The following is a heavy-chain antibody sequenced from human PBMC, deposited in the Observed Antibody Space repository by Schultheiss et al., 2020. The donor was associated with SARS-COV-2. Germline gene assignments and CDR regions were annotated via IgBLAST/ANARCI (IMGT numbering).Heavy chain of an antibody. J-gene: IGHJ3*02. CDR2: IYYSGST. D-gene: IGHD1-1*01. CDR3: ARDRLTGTTKAFDI. Sequence: SETLSLTCSVSGGSISSDSHHWSWIRQHPGKGLEWIGYIYYSGSTYYNPSLKSRVTISVDTSKNQFSLKLSSVTAADTAVYYCARDRLTGTTKAFDIWGQGTMVTVSS. CDR1: GGSISSDSHH. V-gene: IGHV4-31*02.